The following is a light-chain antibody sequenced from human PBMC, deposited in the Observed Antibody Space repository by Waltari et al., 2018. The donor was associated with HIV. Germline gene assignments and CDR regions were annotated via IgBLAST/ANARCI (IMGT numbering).Light chain of an antibody. Sequence: QSALTQPASVSGSPGQSITISCSGTSSDIYTYDFVSWYQKHPAKAPKLLIYDVNARPSGVSRRFSGSKSGSTASLTISSIQADDEADYYCSSYTTSNTVVFGPGTKLSVL. CDR1: SSDIYTYDF. CDR3: SSYTTSNTVV. CDR2: DVN. J-gene: IGLJ2*01. V-gene: IGLV2-14*03.